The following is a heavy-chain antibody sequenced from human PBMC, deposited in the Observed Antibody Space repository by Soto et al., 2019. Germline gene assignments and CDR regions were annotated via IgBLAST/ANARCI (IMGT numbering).Heavy chain of an antibody. Sequence: PGGSLRLSCTGSGFTFGDYAVSWFRQAPGKGLECVGFIRSKAYGETTDYAASVIGRFTISRDDSRTIAYLRMNSLKTEVTATYYCSRGFYANTSYPRFDFWGQGTLVTVSS. D-gene: IGHD2-21*01. CDR1: GFTFGDYA. J-gene: IGHJ4*02. CDR2: IRSKAYGETT. CDR3: SRGFYANTSYPRFDF. V-gene: IGHV3-49*03.